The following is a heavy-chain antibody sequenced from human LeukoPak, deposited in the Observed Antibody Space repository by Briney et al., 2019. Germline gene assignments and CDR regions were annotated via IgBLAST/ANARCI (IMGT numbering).Heavy chain of an antibody. CDR2: INPNSGGT. D-gene: IGHD3-9*01. CDR1: GYTFTGYY. Sequence: ASVKVSCKASGYTFTGYYMHWVRQAPGQGLEWMGWINPNSGGTNYAQKFQGRVTMTRDTSISTAYMELSRLRSDDTAVYYYASTVRYFDWLPQFDYWGQGTLVTVSS. CDR3: ASTVRYFDWLPQFDY. J-gene: IGHJ4*02. V-gene: IGHV1-2*02.